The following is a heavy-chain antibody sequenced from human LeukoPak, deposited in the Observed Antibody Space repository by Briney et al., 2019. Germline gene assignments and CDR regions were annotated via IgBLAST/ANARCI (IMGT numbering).Heavy chain of an antibody. Sequence: SETLSLTCAVYGGSFSGYYWSWIRQPPGKGLEWIGEINHSGSTNYNPSPKSRVTISVDTSKNQFSLKLSSVTAADTAVYYCARGPSIAVALGTDDAFDIWGQGTMVTVSS. CDR3: ARGPSIAVALGTDDAFDI. CDR2: INHSGST. CDR1: GGSFSGYY. J-gene: IGHJ3*02. V-gene: IGHV4-34*01. D-gene: IGHD6-19*01.